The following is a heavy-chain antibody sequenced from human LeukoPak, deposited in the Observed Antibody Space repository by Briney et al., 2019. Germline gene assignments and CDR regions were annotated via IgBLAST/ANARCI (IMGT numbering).Heavy chain of an antibody. Sequence: ASVKVSCKASGYTFTSYDINWVRQATGQGLEWMGWMNPNSGNKGYAQKFQGRVTMTRNTSISTAYMELSSLRSEDTAVYYCARGSTIWNWFDPWGQGTLVTVSS. D-gene: IGHD4/OR15-4a*01. CDR2: MNPNSGNK. CDR3: ARGSTIWNWFDP. V-gene: IGHV1-8*01. J-gene: IGHJ5*02. CDR1: GYTFTSYD.